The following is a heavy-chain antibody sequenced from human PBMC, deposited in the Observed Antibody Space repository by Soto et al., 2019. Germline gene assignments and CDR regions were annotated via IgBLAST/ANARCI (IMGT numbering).Heavy chain of an antibody. CDR1: GGSISSSSYY. V-gene: IGHV4-39*01. D-gene: IGHD3-22*01. Sequence: TSETLSLTYTVSGGSISSSSYYWGWIRQPPGKGLEWIGNVYYGGSTYYNPSLKSRVTISVETSKSQFSLKLSSVTAADTAVYYCAGGDYYHSSGYYFYYYTMDVWGQGTTVTVSS. CDR3: AGGDYYHSSGYYFYYYTMDV. J-gene: IGHJ6*02. CDR2: VYYGGST.